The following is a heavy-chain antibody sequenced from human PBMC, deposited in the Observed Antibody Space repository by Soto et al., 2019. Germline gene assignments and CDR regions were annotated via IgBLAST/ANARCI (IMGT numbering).Heavy chain of an antibody. CDR2: ISYDGRSK. J-gene: IGHJ4*02. D-gene: IGHD4-17*01. Sequence: QVQLVESGGGVVQTGRSLRLSCEASGFTLSIYGMHWVRLAPGKGLEWVAVISYDGRSKYYSDSVKGRFAISRDDSKSTLYLQMNSLTVEDSAMYYCAKGLNYGDYWGQGTLVTVSS. CDR1: GFTLSIYG. V-gene: IGHV3-30*18. CDR3: AKGLNYGDY.